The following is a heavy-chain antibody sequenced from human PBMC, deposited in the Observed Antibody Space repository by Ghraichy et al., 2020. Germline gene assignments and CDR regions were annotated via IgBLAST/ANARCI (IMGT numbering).Heavy chain of an antibody. CDR3: ARRDSSSSPFDY. V-gene: IGHV5-51*01. CDR1: GYSFTSYW. CDR2: IYPGDTGT. D-gene: IGHD6-6*01. J-gene: IGHJ4*02. Sequence: ESLNISCKGSGYSFTSYWIGWVRQMPGKGLEWMGIIYPGDTGTRYSPSFQGQVTISADNSISTAYLQWSSLKASDTAMYYCARRDSSSSPFDYWGQGTLVTVSS.